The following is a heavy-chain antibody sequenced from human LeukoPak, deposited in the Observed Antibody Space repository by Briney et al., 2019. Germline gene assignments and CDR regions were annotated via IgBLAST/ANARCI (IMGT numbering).Heavy chain of an antibody. CDR3: ARDMDYYGSGPLDY. CDR1: GGSISNYY. V-gene: IGHV4-4*07. Sequence: SETLSLTCTVSGGSISNYYWSWIRQPAGKGLERIGRIYTSGSTKYNPSLKSRVTMSVHTSKNQFSLKLSSVTAADTAVYHCARDMDYYGSGPLDYWGQGTLVTVSS. J-gene: IGHJ4*02. CDR2: IYTSGST. D-gene: IGHD3-10*01.